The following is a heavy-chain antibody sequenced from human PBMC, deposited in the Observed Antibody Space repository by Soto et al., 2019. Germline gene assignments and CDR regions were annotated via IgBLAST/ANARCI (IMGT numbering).Heavy chain of an antibody. Sequence: SVKVSFKASGGTFSSYAISWVRQAPGQGLEWMGGIIPIFGTANYAQKFQGRVTITADECTSKACMELSRMRPEDTAVYYCARDRGYSYTVEYYYYYGVDIWGPATTVTVSS. J-gene: IGHJ6*02. D-gene: IGHD5-18*01. CDR1: GGTFSSYA. CDR3: ARDRGYSYTVEYYYYYGVDI. CDR2: IIPIFGTA. V-gene: IGHV1-69*13.